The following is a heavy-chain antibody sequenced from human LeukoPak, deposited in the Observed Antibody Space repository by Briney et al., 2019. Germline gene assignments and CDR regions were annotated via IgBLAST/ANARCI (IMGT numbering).Heavy chain of an antibody. J-gene: IGHJ4*02. Sequence: GGSLRLSCAASGFTFSSFSTNWVRQAPGKGREWGSYISSSSNTIYYADSAKGRFTISRDNANNSLYLQMNSLRAEDTAGYYCARDGFDFWSGYPTTVDYWGQGRLVTVSS. D-gene: IGHD3-3*01. V-gene: IGHV3-48*01. CDR1: GFTFSSFS. CDR2: ISSSSNTI. CDR3: ARDGFDFWSGYPTTVDY.